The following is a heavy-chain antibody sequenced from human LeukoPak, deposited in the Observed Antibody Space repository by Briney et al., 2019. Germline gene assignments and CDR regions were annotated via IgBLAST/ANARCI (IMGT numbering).Heavy chain of an antibody. CDR3: ARRVRGVNDAFDI. CDR1: SGSFSGYY. CDR2: INHSGST. V-gene: IGHV4-34*01. Sequence: MPSETLSLTCAVYSGSFSGYYWNWIRQPPGKGLEWIGEINHSGSTNYNPSLKSRVTISIDTSKNHFSLKLSSVTAADTAVYYCARRVRGVNDAFDIWGQGTMVTVSS. J-gene: IGHJ3*02. D-gene: IGHD3-10*01.